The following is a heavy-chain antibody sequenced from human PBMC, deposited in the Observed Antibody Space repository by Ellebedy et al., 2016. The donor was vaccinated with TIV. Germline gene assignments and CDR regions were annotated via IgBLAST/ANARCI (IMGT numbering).Heavy chain of an antibody. CDR3: ARFRGGMFDY. D-gene: IGHD3-10*01. Sequence: MPSETLSLTCTVSGGSISSSSYYWGWIRQPPGKGLEWIGSIYYSGSTYYNPSLKSRVTISVDTSKNQFSLKLSSMTAADTAVYYCARFRGGMFDYWGQGTLVTVSS. J-gene: IGHJ4*02. CDR2: IYYSGST. CDR1: GGSISSSSYY. V-gene: IGHV4-39*01.